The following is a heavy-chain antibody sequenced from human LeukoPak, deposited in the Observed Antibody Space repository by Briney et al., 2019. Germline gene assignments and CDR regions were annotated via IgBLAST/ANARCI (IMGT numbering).Heavy chain of an antibody. CDR2: INPNSGGT. Sequence: ASVKVSCKASGYTFTGYYIHWVRQAPGQGLEWMGWINPNSGGTNYAQKFQGRVTMTRDTSISTAYMELSRLRSDDTAVYYCARGKYGSSWLLDYWGQGTLITVSS. V-gene: IGHV1-2*02. CDR3: ARGKYGSSWLLDY. D-gene: IGHD6-13*01. CDR1: GYTFTGYY. J-gene: IGHJ4*02.